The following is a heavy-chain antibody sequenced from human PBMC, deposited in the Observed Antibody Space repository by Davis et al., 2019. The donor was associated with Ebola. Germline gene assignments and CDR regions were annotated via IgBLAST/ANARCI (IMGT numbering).Heavy chain of an antibody. CDR2: IRSKANSYAT. CDR3: TTRYSNYYYGMDV. V-gene: IGHV3-73*01. J-gene: IGHJ6*02. D-gene: IGHD4-11*01. Sequence: GESLKISCAASGFTFSSYAMHWVRQASGKGLEWVGRIRSKANSYATAYAASVKGRFTISRDDSKNTAYLQMNSLKTEDTAVYYCTTRYSNYYYGMDVWGQGTTVTVSS. CDR1: GFTFSSYA.